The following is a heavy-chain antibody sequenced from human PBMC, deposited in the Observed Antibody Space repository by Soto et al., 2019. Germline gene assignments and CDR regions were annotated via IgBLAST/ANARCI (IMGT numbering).Heavy chain of an antibody. D-gene: IGHD1-26*01. CDR2: TSYDGDNK. V-gene: IGHV3-30*18. Sequence: GGSLRLSCTGSGFTFGNYGMHWVRQAPGKGLEWVASTSYDGDNKYYADSLKGRFTISRDNSKKMVYLQMTSLGPEDTAVYYCAKGGGSARDFDYWGQGALVTVSS. J-gene: IGHJ4*02. CDR3: AKGGGSARDFDY. CDR1: GFTFGNYG.